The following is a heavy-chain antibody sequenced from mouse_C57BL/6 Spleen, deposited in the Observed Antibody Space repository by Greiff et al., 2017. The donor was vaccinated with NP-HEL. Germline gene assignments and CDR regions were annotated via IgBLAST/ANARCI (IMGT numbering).Heavy chain of an antibody. CDR1: GYTFTSYW. D-gene: IGHD1-1*01. CDR3: ARGNYYGSLLPRYFDY. V-gene: IGHV1-64*01. J-gene: IGHJ2*01. CDR2: IHPNSGST. Sequence: QVQLQQPGAELVKPGASVKLSCKASGYTFTSYWMHWVKQRPGQGLEWIGMIHPNSGSTNYNEKFKSKATLTVDKSSSTAYMQLSSLTSEDSAVYYCARGNYYGSLLPRYFDYWGQGTTLTVSS.